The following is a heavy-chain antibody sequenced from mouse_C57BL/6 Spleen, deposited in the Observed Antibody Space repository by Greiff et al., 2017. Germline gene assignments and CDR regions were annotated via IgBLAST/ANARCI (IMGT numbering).Heavy chain of an antibody. V-gene: IGHV6-3*01. CDR3: TGEFITTVVENFDV. J-gene: IGHJ1*03. D-gene: IGHD1-1*01. Sequence: DVMLVESGGGLVQPGGSMKLSCVASGFTFSNYWMNWVRQSPEKGLEWVAQIRLKSDNYATHYAESVKGRFTISRDDSKSSVYLQMNNLRAEDTGIYYCTGEFITTVVENFDVWGTGTTVTVSS. CDR2: IRLKSDNYAT. CDR1: GFTFSNYW.